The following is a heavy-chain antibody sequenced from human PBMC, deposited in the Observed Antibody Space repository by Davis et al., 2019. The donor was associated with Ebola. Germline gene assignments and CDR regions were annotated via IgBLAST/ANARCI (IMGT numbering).Heavy chain of an antibody. V-gene: IGHV3-30*03. CDR1: GFSFNTAW. CDR3: ARAVFHEVLDY. J-gene: IGHJ4*02. Sequence: PGGSLRLSCAASGFSFNTAWMNWVRQAPGKGLEWVAVVSHSEREKFYADSVKGRFTISRDNSENTLYLQMNSLTADDTAVYYCARAVFHEVLDYWGQGTPVTVSS. D-gene: IGHD3-3*01. CDR2: VSHSEREK.